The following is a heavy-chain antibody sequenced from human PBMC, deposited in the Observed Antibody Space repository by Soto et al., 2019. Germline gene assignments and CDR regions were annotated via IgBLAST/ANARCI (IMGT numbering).Heavy chain of an antibody. CDR1: GFTFSNYA. D-gene: IGHD1-26*01. Sequence: GGSLRLSCAAPGFTFSNYAMSWVRQAPGKGLEWVSSLSGSGGTRYHADSVKGRFTISRDNSKNTVYLQMDSLRDEDKAVYYCAKIQDGAGLDYWGQGILVSVSS. CDR2: LSGSGGTR. CDR3: AKIQDGAGLDY. V-gene: IGHV3-23*01. J-gene: IGHJ4*02.